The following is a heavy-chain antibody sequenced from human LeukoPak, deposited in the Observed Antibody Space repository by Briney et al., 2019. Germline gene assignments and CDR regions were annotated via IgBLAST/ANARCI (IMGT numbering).Heavy chain of an antibody. V-gene: IGHV3-74*01. CDR2: INSDGSST. J-gene: IGHJ4*02. D-gene: IGHD3-16*01. CDR3: ARDYDYVWGSYGFDY. CDR1: AFTFSSYW. Sequence: PGGSLRLSCAASAFTFSSYWMHWVRQAPGKGLVWVSRINSDGSSTSYADSVKGRFTISRDNAKNTLYLQMNSLRAEDTAVYYCARDYDYVWGSYGFDYWGQGTLVTVSS.